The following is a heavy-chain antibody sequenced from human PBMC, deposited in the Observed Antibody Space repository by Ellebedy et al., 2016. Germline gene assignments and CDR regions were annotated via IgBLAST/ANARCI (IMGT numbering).Heavy chain of an antibody. V-gene: IGHV4-38-2*02. CDR3: ARSQNTVGLWALDD. Sequence: GSLRLSXTVSGYSISSGHYWGWIRQPPGKGLEWIGSMYHGGTTYYNPSLKSRVTISIDTSKNQVSLKLSSVTAADTAVYFCARSQNTVGLWALDDWGQGTLVTVSS. CDR2: MYHGGTT. D-gene: IGHD1-26*01. J-gene: IGHJ4*02. CDR1: GYSISSGHY.